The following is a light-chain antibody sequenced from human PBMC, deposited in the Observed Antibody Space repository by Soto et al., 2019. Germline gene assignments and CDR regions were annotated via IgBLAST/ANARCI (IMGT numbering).Light chain of an antibody. CDR2: DDD. V-gene: IGLV1-44*01. Sequence: QSVLTQPPSASGTPGQRVTISCSGSSSNIGSNTVNWYHQQLPGTAPKLLIYDDDNRPSGVSARFSGSKSGTSASLAITGLQADDEAYYYCQSYDSGLSGSWLFGGGTKLTVL. CDR1: SSNIGSNT. J-gene: IGLJ3*02. CDR3: QSYDSGLSGSWL.